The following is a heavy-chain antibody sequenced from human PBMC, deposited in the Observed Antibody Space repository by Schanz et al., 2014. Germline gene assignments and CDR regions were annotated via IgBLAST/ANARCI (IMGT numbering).Heavy chain of an antibody. CDR2: IEGDGSRK. Sequence: EVQLVESGGGLVQPGRSLRLSCAASEFTFNTYCMSWVRQAPGKGPEWVANIEGDGSRKQYVDSVEGRFTISRDNAKNSLYLQMTSLRAEDAAVYYCARDISPESRGPLYYDAFDIWGQGTVVTVSS. D-gene: IGHD2-15*01. J-gene: IGHJ3*02. V-gene: IGHV3-7*01. CDR1: EFTFNTYC. CDR3: ARDISPESRGPLYYDAFDI.